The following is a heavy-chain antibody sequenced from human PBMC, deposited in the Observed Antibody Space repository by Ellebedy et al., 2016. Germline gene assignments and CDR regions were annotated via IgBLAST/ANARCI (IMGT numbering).Heavy chain of an antibody. CDR2: ISDSGGKT. D-gene: IGHD2-21*01. V-gene: IGHV3-23*01. CDR3: AKDLAMVVPYGMDV. Sequence: GGSLRLSCAASGFSFSSYAMNWVRQAPGKGLEWVSAISDSGGKTYYADSVKGRFTVSRDNSRNTLYLHMKSLRVEDTAVYYYAKDLAMVVPYGMDVWGQGTTVTVSS. J-gene: IGHJ6*02. CDR1: GFSFSSYA.